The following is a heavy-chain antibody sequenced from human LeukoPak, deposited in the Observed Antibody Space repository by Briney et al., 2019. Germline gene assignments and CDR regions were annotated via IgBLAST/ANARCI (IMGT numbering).Heavy chain of an antibody. CDR1: GFTLSNYG. CDR2: MSGSGGST. Sequence: PGGSLRLSCAASGFTLSNYGMSWVRQAPGKGLEWVSGMSGSGGSTYYADSVKGRFTISRDNSKNTLYLQMNSLRAEDTAVYYCAKDSYYDYVWGSYRYTNQFDYWGQGTLVTVSS. J-gene: IGHJ4*02. CDR3: AKDSYYDYVWGSYRYTNQFDY. V-gene: IGHV3-23*01. D-gene: IGHD3-16*02.